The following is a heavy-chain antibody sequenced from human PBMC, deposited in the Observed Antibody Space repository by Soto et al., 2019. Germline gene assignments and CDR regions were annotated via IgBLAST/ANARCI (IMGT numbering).Heavy chain of an antibody. CDR1: GGSISSSSYY. D-gene: IGHD5-12*01. Sequence: ETLSLTCTVSGGSISSSSYYWGWIRQPPGKGLEGIGSIYYSGSTYYNPSLKSRVTISVDTSKNQFSLKLSSVTAADTAVYYCAGTIVATNYRGQGTLVTVSS. J-gene: IGHJ4*02. CDR2: IYYSGST. V-gene: IGHV4-39*01. CDR3: AGTIVATNY.